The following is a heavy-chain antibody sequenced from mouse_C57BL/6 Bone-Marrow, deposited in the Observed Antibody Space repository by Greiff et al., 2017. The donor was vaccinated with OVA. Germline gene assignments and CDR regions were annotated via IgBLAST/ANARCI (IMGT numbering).Heavy chain of an antibody. D-gene: IGHD2-3*01. J-gene: IGHJ2*01. CDR3: AREGWLLCFDY. CDR2: IDPETGGT. Sequence: VHLVESGAELVRPGASVTLSCKASGYTFTDYEMHWVKQTPVPGLEWIGAIDPETGGTAYNQKFKGKAILTADKSSSTAYMERRSRTSEDSAVYYCAREGWLLCFDYWGQGTTLTVSS. V-gene: IGHV1-15*01. CDR1: GYTFTDYE.